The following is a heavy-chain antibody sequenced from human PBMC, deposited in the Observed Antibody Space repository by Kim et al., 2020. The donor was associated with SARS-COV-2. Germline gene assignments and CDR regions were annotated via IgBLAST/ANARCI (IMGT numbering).Heavy chain of an antibody. CDR2: FDPEDGET. Sequence: ASVKVSCKVSGYTLTELSMHWVRQAPGKGLEWMGGFDPEDGETIYAQKFQGRVTMTEDTSTDTAYMELSSLRSEDTAVYYCATVRLYYYDSSGYPTAPFDFWGQGTLVTVSS. J-gene: IGHJ4*02. D-gene: IGHD3-22*01. CDR3: ATVRLYYYDSSGYPTAPFDF. V-gene: IGHV1-24*01. CDR1: GYTLTELS.